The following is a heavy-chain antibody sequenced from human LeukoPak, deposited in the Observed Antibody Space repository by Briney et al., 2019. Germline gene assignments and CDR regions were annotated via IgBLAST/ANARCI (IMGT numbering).Heavy chain of an antibody. J-gene: IGHJ6*02. Sequence: GGSLRLSCAASGFTVSSNYMSWVRQAPGKGLEWVSVIYSGGSTYYADSVKGRFTISRDNSKNTLYLQMNSLRAEDTAVYYCARGQPLYDFWSGYYLNGMDVWGQGTTVTVSS. CDR1: GFTVSSNY. CDR2: IYSGGST. D-gene: IGHD3-3*01. V-gene: IGHV3-66*01. CDR3: ARGQPLYDFWSGYYLNGMDV.